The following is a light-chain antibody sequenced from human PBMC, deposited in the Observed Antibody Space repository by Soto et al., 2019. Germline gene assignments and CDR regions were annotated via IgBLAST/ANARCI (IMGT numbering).Light chain of an antibody. CDR2: EDD. Sequence: QSALTQPASVSASPGEPITISCTGTSRAVGSYRLVSWYQQHPGKAPKLIIYEDDARPSGVSNRFSGSKSGNTASLTISGLQAEDEADYYCSSYAGRSTFVVFGGGTKVTVL. CDR1: SRAVGSYRL. V-gene: IGLV2-23*01. CDR3: SSYAGRSTFVV. J-gene: IGLJ2*01.